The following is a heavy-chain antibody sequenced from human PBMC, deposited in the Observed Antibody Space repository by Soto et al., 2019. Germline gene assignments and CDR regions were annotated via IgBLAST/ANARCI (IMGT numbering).Heavy chain of an antibody. V-gene: IGHV2-5*01. J-gene: IGHJ5*02. Sequence: SGPTLVNPTQTLTLTCTFSGFSPSTSGLGVGWIRQPPGKALEWLALIYWNDDKRYSPSLKSRLTITKDTSKNQVVLTMTNMDPVDTATYYCAHILPIVVVPAAMPRENWFDPWGQGTLVTVSS. CDR2: IYWNDDK. CDR3: AHILPIVVVPAAMPRENWFDP. D-gene: IGHD2-2*01. CDR1: GFSPSTSGLG.